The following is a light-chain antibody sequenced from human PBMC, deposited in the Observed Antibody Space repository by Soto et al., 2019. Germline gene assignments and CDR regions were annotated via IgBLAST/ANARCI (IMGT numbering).Light chain of an antibody. V-gene: IGLV2-8*01. Sequence: QSALTQPPSASGSPGQSVTISCTGTSSDVGGYNYVSWYQQYPGKAPKLMIYEVTKRPSGVPDRFSGSKSGNTASLTVSGLQAEDEADYYCSSYAGFNTYVVFGGVTKLTLL. CDR3: SSYAGFNTYVV. CDR1: SSDVGGYNY. CDR2: EVT. J-gene: IGLJ2*01.